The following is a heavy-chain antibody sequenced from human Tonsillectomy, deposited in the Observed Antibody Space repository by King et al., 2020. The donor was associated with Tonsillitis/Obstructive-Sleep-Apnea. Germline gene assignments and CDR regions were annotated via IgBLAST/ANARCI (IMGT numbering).Heavy chain of an antibody. CDR3: ARGGGVVAAADFDY. V-gene: IGHV1-46*01. J-gene: IGHJ4*02. CDR1: GYTFTNYY. Sequence: QLVQSGAKVKQPGASVKVSCKASGYTFTNYYMHWVRQAPGQGIQWMGAINPSGGSAAYAQKFQGRVTMTRDTSTSTVYMELSSLRSDDTAVYYCARGGGVVAAADFDYWGQGTLVTVSS. CDR2: INPSGGSA. D-gene: IGHD6-13*01.